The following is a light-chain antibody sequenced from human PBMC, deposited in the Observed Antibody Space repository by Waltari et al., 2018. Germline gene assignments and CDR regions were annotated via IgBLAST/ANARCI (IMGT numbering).Light chain of an antibody. J-gene: IGKJ1*01. CDR3: HQYYDTLWT. CDR2: WAS. CDR1: QSIFYSSDNKNY. V-gene: IGKV4-1*01. Sequence: VMTQSPASLAVSLGERATIKCKSSQSIFYSSDNKNYLGWYQQKPGQAPKLLIYWASAREPGVPDRFSGSGSGTDFTLTITSVQAEDVAVYYCHQYYDTLWTFGQGTTVEIK.